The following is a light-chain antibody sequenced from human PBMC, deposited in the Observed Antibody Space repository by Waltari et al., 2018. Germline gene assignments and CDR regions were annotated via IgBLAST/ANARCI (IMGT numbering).Light chain of an antibody. V-gene: IGKV1-9*01. CDR3: QQLNSYPPWT. CDR1: QGISSY. CDR2: AAS. Sequence: DIQLTQSPSLLSASVGNRVTITCRASQGISSYLAWYQQTPGKAPKPLIYAASTLQSGVPSRFSGSGSGTEFTLTISSLQPEDFATYYCQQLNSYPPWTFGQGTKVEIK. J-gene: IGKJ1*01.